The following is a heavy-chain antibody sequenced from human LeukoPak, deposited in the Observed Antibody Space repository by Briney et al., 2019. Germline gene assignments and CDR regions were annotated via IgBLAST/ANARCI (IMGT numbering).Heavy chain of an antibody. CDR2: INPSGGST. Sequence: ASVKVSCKASGYTFTGYYMHWVRQAPGQGLEWMGIINPSGGSTSYAQKFQGRVTMTRDTSTSTVYMELSSLRSEDTAVYYCARDLVVVTAIRGWFDPWGQGTLVTVSS. D-gene: IGHD2-21*02. CDR1: GYTFTGYY. J-gene: IGHJ5*02. V-gene: IGHV1-46*01. CDR3: ARDLVVVTAIRGWFDP.